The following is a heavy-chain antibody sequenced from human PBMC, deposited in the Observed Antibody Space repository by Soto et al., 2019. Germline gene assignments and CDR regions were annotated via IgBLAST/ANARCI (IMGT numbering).Heavy chain of an antibody. D-gene: IGHD2-15*01. J-gene: IGHJ5*02. Sequence: QVKLVQSGAEVKKPGASVKVSCKASGYTFTRYGFSWVRQAPGQGPEWMGWISAYNGNTNYAQKFQGRVTMTTDTSTSTAYMELKSLRSDDTAVYYCAREGRHCSGGSCYAYDWFDPWGQGTLVTVSS. CDR2: ISAYNGNT. CDR1: GYTFTRYG. CDR3: AREGRHCSGGSCYAYDWFDP. V-gene: IGHV1-18*04.